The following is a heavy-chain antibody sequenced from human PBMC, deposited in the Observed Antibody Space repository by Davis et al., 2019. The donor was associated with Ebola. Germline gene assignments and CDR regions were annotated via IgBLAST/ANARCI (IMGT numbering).Heavy chain of an antibody. V-gene: IGHV3-48*04. Sequence: GESLKISCAASGFTFSSYWMSWVRQAPEKGLEWVSYISPSASRMFYAESVKGRFTISRDNAKNSLYLQMNSLRAEDTAVYYCARDLEVQGFYYFDYWGQGTLVTVSS. CDR2: ISPSASRM. D-gene: IGHD3-10*01. J-gene: IGHJ4*02. CDR1: GFTFSSYW. CDR3: ARDLEVQGFYYFDY.